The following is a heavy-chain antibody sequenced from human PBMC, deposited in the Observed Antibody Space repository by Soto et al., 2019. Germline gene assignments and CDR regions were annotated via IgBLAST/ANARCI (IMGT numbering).Heavy chain of an antibody. D-gene: IGHD3-22*01. V-gene: IGHV5-51*01. J-gene: IGHJ4*02. CDR2: IYPGDSDT. CDR1: GYSFTSYW. CDR3: ASAAADHYDRSGYHDY. Sequence: PGGSLKISCKGSGYSFTSYWIGWVRQMPGQGLEWMGIIYPGDSDTRYSPSFQGQVTISADKSISTAYLQWSSLKASDTAMYYCASAAADHYDRSGYHDYWGQGTLVPVS.